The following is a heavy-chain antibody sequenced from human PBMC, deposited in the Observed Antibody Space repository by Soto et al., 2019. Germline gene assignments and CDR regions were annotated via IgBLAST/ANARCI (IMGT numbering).Heavy chain of an antibody. CDR1: GGSISSYY. Sequence: SETLSLTCTVSGGSISSYYWSWIRQPPGKGLEWIGNIYYTGSTTYNPSLKSRLTMSVDTSKSQFSLRLTSMTAADTAVYYCATGRSEVVPGTMDTWGQGTLVTVSS. J-gene: IGHJ5*02. CDR2: IYYTGST. V-gene: IGHV4-59*12. CDR3: ATGRSEVVPGTMDT. D-gene: IGHD2-2*01.